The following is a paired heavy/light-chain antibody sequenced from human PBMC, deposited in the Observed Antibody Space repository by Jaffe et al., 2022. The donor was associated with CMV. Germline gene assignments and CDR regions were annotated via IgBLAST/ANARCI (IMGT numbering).Light chain of an antibody. CDR2: DAS. J-gene: IGKJ4*01. V-gene: IGKV3-11*01. Sequence: EIVLTQSPGTLSLSPGERATLSCRASQSVGSFLAWYQQKPGQAPRLLIYDASNRATGIPARFSGSGSGTDFTLTISSLEPEDFAVYYCQQRISWPALTFGGGAKVEIK. CDR1: QSVGSF. CDR3: QQRISWPALT.
Heavy chain of an antibody. CDR3: AREGYFDSSGYYYQTRYYFDY. CDR2: IIPMFGTP. J-gene: IGHJ4*02. V-gene: IGHV1-69*01. CDR1: GGTFSSYA. D-gene: IGHD3-22*01. Sequence: QVQLVQSGAEVKKPGSSVKISCKASGGTFSSYAITWVRQAPGQGLEWMGGIIPMFGTPNYAQKFQDRVTITTDASTSTVYMELRSLRSDDTAVYYCAREGYFDSSGYYYQTRYYFDYWGQGTLVTVSS.